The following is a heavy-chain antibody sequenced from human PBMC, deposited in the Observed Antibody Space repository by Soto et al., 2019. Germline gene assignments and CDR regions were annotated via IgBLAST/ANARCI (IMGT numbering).Heavy chain of an antibody. Sequence: GGSLRLSCAASGFTFSSYAMRWVRQAPGKGLEWVAVISYDGSNKYYADSVKGRFTISRDNSKNTLYLQMNSLRAEDTAVYYCARAGPYSGYDWAPYYYYGMDVWGQGTTVTVSS. CDR2: ISYDGSNK. J-gene: IGHJ6*02. V-gene: IGHV3-30-3*01. CDR1: GFTFSSYA. D-gene: IGHD5-12*01. CDR3: ARAGPYSGYDWAPYYYYGMDV.